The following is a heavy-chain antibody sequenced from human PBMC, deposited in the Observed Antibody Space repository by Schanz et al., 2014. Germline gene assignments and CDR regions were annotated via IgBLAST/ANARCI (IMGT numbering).Heavy chain of an antibody. J-gene: IGHJ6*02. CDR2: VCYDGSKK. CDR3: VKELQRKLLRDDHYYGMDV. D-gene: IGHD2-8*01. CDR1: GFTFSSYG. Sequence: LVESGGGVVQPGRSLRLSCAASGFTFSSYGMHWVRQVPGKGLEWVAVVCYDGSKKYYADSVKGRFTTSRDNSKNTMYLQMNSLRAEDTAVYYCVKELQRKLLRDDHYYGMDVWGQGTTVTVSS. V-gene: IGHV3-33*06.